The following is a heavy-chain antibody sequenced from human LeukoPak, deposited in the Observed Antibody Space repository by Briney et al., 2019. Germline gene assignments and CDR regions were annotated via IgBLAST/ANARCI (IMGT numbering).Heavy chain of an antibody. J-gene: IGHJ4*02. V-gene: IGHV1-46*01. CDR2: INPSGGST. Sequence: ASVKVSCKASGYTFTGYYMHWVRQAPGQGLEWMGIINPSGGSTSYAQKFQGRVTMTRDMSTSTVYMELSSLRSEDTAVYYCARPRLYCTNTNCHGYFDYWGQGTLVTVSS. CDR3: ARPRLYCTNTNCHGYFDY. D-gene: IGHD2-8*01. CDR1: GYTFTGYY.